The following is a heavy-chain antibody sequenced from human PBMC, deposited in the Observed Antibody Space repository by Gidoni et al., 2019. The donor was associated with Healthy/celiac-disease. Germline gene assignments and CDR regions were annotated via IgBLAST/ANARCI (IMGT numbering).Heavy chain of an antibody. Sequence: QVQLVQSGAEVKKPGASVKVSRTASGYTFTSYDINWVRQATGQGREWMGWMNPNSGNPGYAQKFQGRVTMTRNTSISTAYMELSSLRSEDTAVYYCARGKVYQLRNRWFDPWGQGTLVTVSS. CDR2: MNPNSGNP. V-gene: IGHV1-8*01. CDR3: ARGKVYQLRNRWFDP. CDR1: GYTFTSYD. D-gene: IGHD2-2*01. J-gene: IGHJ5*02.